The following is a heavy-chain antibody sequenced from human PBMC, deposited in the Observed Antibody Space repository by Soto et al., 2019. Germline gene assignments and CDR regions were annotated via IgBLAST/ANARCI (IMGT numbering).Heavy chain of an antibody. J-gene: IGHJ3*02. CDR1: GFTFSSHA. CDR3: AKDPTVVTPPDDAFDI. CDR2: ISGSGGST. V-gene: IGHV3-23*01. Sequence: EVQLLESGGGLVQPGGSLRLSCAASGFTFSSHAMSWVRQAPGKGLEWVSAISGSGGSTYYADSVKGRFTISRDNSKNTLYLQMNSLRAEDTAVYYCAKDPTVVTPPDDAFDIWGQGTMVTVSS. D-gene: IGHD4-17*01.